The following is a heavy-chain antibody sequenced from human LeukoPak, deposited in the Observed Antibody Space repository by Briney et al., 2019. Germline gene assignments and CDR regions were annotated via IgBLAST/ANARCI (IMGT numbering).Heavy chain of an antibody. CDR2: MNPNSGNT. Sequence: GASVKVSCKASGYTFTSYDINWVRQATGQGLEWMGWMNPNSGNTGYAQKFQGRVTMTRNTSISTAYMELSSLRSEDTAVYYCARVVLWFGELWYGWFDPWGQGTLVTVSS. D-gene: IGHD3-10*01. CDR3: ARVVLWFGELWYGWFDP. V-gene: IGHV1-8*01. CDR1: GYTFTSYD. J-gene: IGHJ5*02.